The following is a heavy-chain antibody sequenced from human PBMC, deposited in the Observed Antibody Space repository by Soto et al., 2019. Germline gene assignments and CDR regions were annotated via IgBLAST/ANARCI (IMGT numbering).Heavy chain of an antibody. CDR3: ARVSPNAYCSGGSCYSGWFDP. CDR2: IIPILGIA. Sequence: ASVKVSCKASGGTFSSYTISWVRQAPGQGLEWMGRIIPILGIANYAQKFQGRVTITADKSTSTAYMELSSLRSEDTAVYYCARVSPNAYCSGGSCYSGWFDPWGQGTLVTVSS. V-gene: IGHV1-69*02. CDR1: GGTFSSYT. J-gene: IGHJ5*02. D-gene: IGHD2-15*01.